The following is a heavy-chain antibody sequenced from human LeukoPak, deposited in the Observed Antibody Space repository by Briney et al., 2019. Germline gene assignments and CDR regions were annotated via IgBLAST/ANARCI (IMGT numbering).Heavy chain of an antibody. CDR3: AKDVLDAFDI. CDR1: GFTFSSYA. CDR2: ISGSGGST. J-gene: IGHJ3*02. V-gene: IGHV3-23*01. Sequence: GGSLRLSCAASGFTFSSYAKSWVRQAPGKGPEWVSAISGSGGSTYYADSVKGRFTISRDNSKNTLYLQMNSLRAEDTAVYYCAKDVLDAFDIWGQGTMVTVSS.